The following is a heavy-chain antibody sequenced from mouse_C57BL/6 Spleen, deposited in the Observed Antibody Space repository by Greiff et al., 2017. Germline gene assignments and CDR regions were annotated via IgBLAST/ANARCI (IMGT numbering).Heavy chain of an antibody. CDR2: INPNNGGT. CDR1: GYTFTDYY. V-gene: IGHV1-26*01. CDR3: ARKYGSSPHYAMDY. Sequence: EVQLQQSGPELVKPGASVKISCKASGYTFTDYYMNWVKQSHGKSLEWIGDINPNNGGTSYNQKFKGKATLTVDKSSSTAYMELRSLTSEDSAVYYCARKYGSSPHYAMDYWGQGTSVTVSS. J-gene: IGHJ4*01. D-gene: IGHD1-1*01.